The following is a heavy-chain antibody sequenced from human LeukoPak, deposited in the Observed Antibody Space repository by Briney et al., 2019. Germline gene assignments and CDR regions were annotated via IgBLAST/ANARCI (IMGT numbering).Heavy chain of an antibody. D-gene: IGHD3-10*01. CDR1: GFTFDDYA. J-gene: IGHJ4*02. V-gene: IGHV3-9*01. Sequence: PGGSLRLSCAASGFTFDDYAMHWVRQAPGKGLEWVSGISWNSGSIGYADSVKGRFTISRDNAKNSLYLQMNSLRAEDTALYYCAKANYYGSGSYYGYWGQGTLVTVSS. CDR3: AKANYYGSGSYYGY. CDR2: ISWNSGSI.